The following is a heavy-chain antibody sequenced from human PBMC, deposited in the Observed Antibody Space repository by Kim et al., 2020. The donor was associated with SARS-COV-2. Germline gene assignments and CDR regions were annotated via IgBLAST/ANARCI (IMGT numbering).Heavy chain of an antibody. D-gene: IGHD4-17*01. CDR3: ARETASYGDFNNRFDP. CDR2: INAGNGNT. J-gene: IGHJ5*02. Sequence: ASVKVSCKASGYTFTSYAMHWVRQAPGQRLEWMGWINAGNGNTKYSQKFQGRVTITRDTSASTAYMELSSLRSEDTAVYYCARETASYGDFNNRFDPWGQGNLVTVTS. CDR1: GYTFTSYA. V-gene: IGHV1-3*01.